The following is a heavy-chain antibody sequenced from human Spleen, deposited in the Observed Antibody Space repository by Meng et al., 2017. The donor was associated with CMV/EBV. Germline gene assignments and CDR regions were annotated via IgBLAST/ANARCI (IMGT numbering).Heavy chain of an antibody. CDR2: IKEDGSAK. J-gene: IGHJ6*02. D-gene: IGHD6-25*01. CDR1: GFIFSTHW. V-gene: IGHV3-7*01. Sequence: GESLKISCAASGFIFSTHWMSWVRQAPGKGLEWVANIKEDGSAKYYVDSVKGRFSIFRDNAKNSLYLQMNSLRAEDTALYHCAREAAAVWFYYGMDVWGQGTPVTVSS. CDR3: AREAAAVWFYYGMDV.